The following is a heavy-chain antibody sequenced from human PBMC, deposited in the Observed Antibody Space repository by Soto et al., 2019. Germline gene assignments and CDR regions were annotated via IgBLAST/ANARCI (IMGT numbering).Heavy chain of an antibody. CDR1: GFTIRNSW. J-gene: IGHJ4*02. CDR3: ATKGDALNY. D-gene: IGHD2-21*02. Sequence: PGGSLRLSCAASGFTIRNSWMYWVRQAPGKGLEWVANINRDGSHKYYVDSVKGRFTISRDNAENSVFLQMNSLRAEDTAIYYCATKGDALNYWGQGT. V-gene: IGHV3-7*01. CDR2: INRDGSHK.